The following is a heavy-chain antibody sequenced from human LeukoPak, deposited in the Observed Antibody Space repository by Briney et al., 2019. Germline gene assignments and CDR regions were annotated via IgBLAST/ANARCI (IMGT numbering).Heavy chain of an antibody. V-gene: IGHV3-23*01. CDR2: VSGSGGST. D-gene: IGHD6-13*01. CDR3: TKGRGQQLVSDF. Sequence: PGGSLRLSCAGSGFTFRNYAMTWVRQAPGKGLEWVSVVSGSGGSTYYADSVKGRFTISRDNAKNTLYLQMNSLRVEDTAVYYCTKGRGQQLVSDFWGQGTLVTVSS. J-gene: IGHJ4*02. CDR1: GFTFRNYA.